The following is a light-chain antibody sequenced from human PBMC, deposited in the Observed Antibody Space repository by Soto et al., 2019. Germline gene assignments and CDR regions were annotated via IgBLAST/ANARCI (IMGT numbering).Light chain of an antibody. CDR3: QQYDNLPPYT. Sequence: EIVMTQSPATLSVSPGERATLSCRASQSVRSNLAWYQQKPGQAPRLLIYGASTRATGIPARFSGSGSGTEFTLTISSLQSEDIATYYCQQYDNLPPYTFGQGTKLEIK. CDR1: QSVRSN. V-gene: IGKV3-15*01. J-gene: IGKJ2*01. CDR2: GAS.